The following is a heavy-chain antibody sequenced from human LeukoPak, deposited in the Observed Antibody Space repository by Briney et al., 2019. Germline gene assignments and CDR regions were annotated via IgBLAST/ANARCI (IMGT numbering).Heavy chain of an antibody. V-gene: IGHV1-2*02. Sequence: ASVKVPCKASGYTFTGYFVHWVRQAPGQGLEWMGWINPNSGGTNYAQKFQGRVTLTRDTSISTAYMELSRLSSDDTAVYYCARLATTLIPFDCWGQGTLVTVSS. J-gene: IGHJ4*02. CDR3: ARLATTLIPFDC. CDR1: GYTFTGYF. CDR2: INPNSGGT. D-gene: IGHD1-1*01.